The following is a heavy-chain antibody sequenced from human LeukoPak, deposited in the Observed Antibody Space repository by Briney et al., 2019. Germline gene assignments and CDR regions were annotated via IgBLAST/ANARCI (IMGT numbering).Heavy chain of an antibody. V-gene: IGHV4-34*01. J-gene: IGHJ5*02. Sequence: PSETLSLTCAVYGWSFNSNYWSWIRQPPGKGLEWIGEINARGDTNFNPSLKSRVTISVDTSKSQFSLRVTSMIAADTAVYYCARGQVPAARGYNWFDPWGQGTLVTVSS. D-gene: IGHD2-2*01. CDR1: GWSFNSNY. CDR3: ARGQVPAARGYNWFDP. CDR2: INARGDT.